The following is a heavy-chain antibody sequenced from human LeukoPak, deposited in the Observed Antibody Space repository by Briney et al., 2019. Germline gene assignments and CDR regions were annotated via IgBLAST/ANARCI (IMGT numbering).Heavy chain of an antibody. CDR1: IFSIRTFG. CDR3: AKGLGDYDDFRLGF. J-gene: IGHJ4*02. CDR2: IPYDGSDK. D-gene: IGHD4-17*01. V-gene: IGHV3-30*02. Sequence: GASLRLCCAASIFSIRTFGFHWVRQAQGKGLEWVAFIPYDGSDKYYADSVKGRFTVSRDNSKNTLYLHMNSLRVEDTAVYYCAKGLGDYDDFRLGFWGQGTLVTVSS.